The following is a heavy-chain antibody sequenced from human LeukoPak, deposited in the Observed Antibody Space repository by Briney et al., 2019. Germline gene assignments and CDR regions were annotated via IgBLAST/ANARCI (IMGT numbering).Heavy chain of an antibody. J-gene: IGHJ4*02. V-gene: IGHV3-74*01. Sequence: GGSLRLSCAVSGFTFSSYWMHWVRQAPGKGLVWVSRINSDGSSTSYADSVKGRFTVSRDNAKNTLYLQMNSLRAEDTAVYYCARDLPSIAAAGLGYWGQGTLVTVSS. CDR1: GFTFSSYW. CDR3: ARDLPSIAAAGLGY. CDR2: INSDGSST. D-gene: IGHD6-13*01.